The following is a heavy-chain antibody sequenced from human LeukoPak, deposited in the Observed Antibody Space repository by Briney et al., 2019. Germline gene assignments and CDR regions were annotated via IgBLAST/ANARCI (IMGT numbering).Heavy chain of an antibody. CDR2: ISGSGGST. D-gene: IGHD3-10*01. V-gene: IGHV3-23*01. CDR3: GKFCRYGSGSYLGVDY. CDR1: GFTFSSYA. Sequence: GGSLRLSCAASGFTFSSYAMSWVRQAPGKGLEWVSAISGSGGSTYYADSVKGRFTISRDNSKNTLYLQMNSLIAEASAVYYCGKFCRYGSGSYLGVDYPGQGTLGTVSS. J-gene: IGHJ4*02.